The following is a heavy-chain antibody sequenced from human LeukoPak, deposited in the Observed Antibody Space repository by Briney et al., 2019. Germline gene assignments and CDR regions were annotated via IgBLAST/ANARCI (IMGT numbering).Heavy chain of an antibody. CDR1: GGTFSSYA. CDR2: MNPNSGNT. D-gene: IGHD3-10*01. CDR3: ARVRYYYGSGSYFYYYYYYGMDV. Sequence: ASVKVSCKASGGTFSSYAISGVRQAPGEGLEWMGWMNPNSGNTGYAQKFQGRVTMTRNTSISTAYMELSSLRSEDTAVYYCARVRYYYGSGSYFYYYYYYGMDVWGQGTTVTVSS. V-gene: IGHV1-8*02. J-gene: IGHJ6*02.